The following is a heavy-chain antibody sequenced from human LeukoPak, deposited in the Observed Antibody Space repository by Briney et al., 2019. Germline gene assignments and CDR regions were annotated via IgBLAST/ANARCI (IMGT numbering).Heavy chain of an antibody. Sequence: ASVKVPFKASRYTFNGFYLHWVRQAPGRGLEWMGWTNPNSGATKYAQKFQGRVSMPRDTSITTAYMQLNWLTSDDTAVYYCPPFMILVVEFERYFDLWGGGRLVSVSS. J-gene: IGHJ2*01. CDR1: RYTFNGFY. D-gene: IGHD3-22*01. CDR2: TNPNSGAT. CDR3: PPFMILVVEFERYFDL. V-gene: IGHV1-2*02.